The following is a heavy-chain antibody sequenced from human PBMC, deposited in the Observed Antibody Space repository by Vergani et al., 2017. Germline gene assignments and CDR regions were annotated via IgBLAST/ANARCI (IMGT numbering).Heavy chain of an antibody. V-gene: IGHV1-69*02. D-gene: IGHD3-22*01. CDR3: ARASSGYYKSTFDY. CDR2: IIPSLGIA. J-gene: IGHJ4*02. CDR1: GGTFSSYT. Sequence: QVQLVQSGAEVKKPGSSVKVSCKASGGTFSSYTISWVRQAPGQGLEWMGRIIPSLGIANYAQKFQGRVTITADKSTSTAYMELSSLRSEDTAVYYCARASSGYYKSTFDYWGQGTLVTVSS.